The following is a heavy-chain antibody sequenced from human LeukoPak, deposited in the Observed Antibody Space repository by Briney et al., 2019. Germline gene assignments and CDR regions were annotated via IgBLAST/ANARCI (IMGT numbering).Heavy chain of an antibody. D-gene: IGHD1-26*01. CDR1: GGSFSGYY. Sequence: SETLSLTCAVYGGSFSGYYWSWIRQPPGKGLEWIGEINHSGSTNYNPSLKSRVTISIDTSKNQFSLKLSSVTAADTAVYYCARRVGGSYYRYWGQGTLVTVSS. CDR2: INHSGST. V-gene: IGHV4-34*01. CDR3: ARRVGGSYYRY. J-gene: IGHJ4*02.